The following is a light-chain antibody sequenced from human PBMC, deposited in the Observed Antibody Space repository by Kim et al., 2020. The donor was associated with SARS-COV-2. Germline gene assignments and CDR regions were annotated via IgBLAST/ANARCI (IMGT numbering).Light chain of an antibody. Sequence: SSELTQDPAVSVALGQTVRITCQGDSLRSYYASWYQQKPGQAPVLVIYGKNNRPSGIPDRFSGSSSGNTASLTITGAQAEDEADYYCNSRDSWGVFGGGTQLTVL. CDR2: GKN. V-gene: IGLV3-19*01. CDR1: SLRSYY. CDR3: NSRDSWGV. J-gene: IGLJ3*02.